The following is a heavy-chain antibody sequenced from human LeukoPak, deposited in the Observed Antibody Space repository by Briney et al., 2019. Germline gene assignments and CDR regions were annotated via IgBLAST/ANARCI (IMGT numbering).Heavy chain of an antibody. Sequence: TGGSLRLSCETSGFIFSNCWMTWVRQAPGKGLEWVSAISGSGVSTYYADSVKGRFTVSRDNSKNTLYLQMSSLRAEDTAVYYCAKDERNWNYNLASQTYDWGQGTLVTVSS. CDR1: GFIFSNCW. CDR2: ISGSGVST. J-gene: IGHJ4*02. CDR3: AKDERNWNYNLASQTYD. V-gene: IGHV3-23*01. D-gene: IGHD1-7*01.